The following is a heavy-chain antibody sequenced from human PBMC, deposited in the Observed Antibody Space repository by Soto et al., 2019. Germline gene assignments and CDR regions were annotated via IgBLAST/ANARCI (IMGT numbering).Heavy chain of an antibody. Sequence: SETLSLTCAVYGGSVNAYYWNWIRQPPAKGLEGIGEINHTGGTHYNPSLKSRVTMSVDTPKNQFSLRLSSVTGADTAIYYCATRITVFVLLIPPFDPWVQGTQVTVSS. CDR3: ATRITVFVLLIPPFDP. CDR1: GGSVNAYY. CDR2: INHTGGT. J-gene: IGHJ5*02. D-gene: IGHD3-3*01. V-gene: IGHV4-34*01.